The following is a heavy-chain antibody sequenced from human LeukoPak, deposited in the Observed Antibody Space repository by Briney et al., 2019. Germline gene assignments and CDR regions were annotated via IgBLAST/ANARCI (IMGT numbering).Heavy chain of an antibody. CDR2: IYYSGST. V-gene: IGHV4-59*01. Sequence: SETLSLTCTVSGGSISTYYWTWIRQPPGKGLEWIGYIYYSGSTNYNPSLKSRLTISVDMSKNQFSLKLSSVTAADTAVYYCARSQNYYGSGDYWSQGTLVTVSS. CDR3: ARSQNYYGSGDY. J-gene: IGHJ4*02. CDR1: GGSISTYY. D-gene: IGHD3-10*01.